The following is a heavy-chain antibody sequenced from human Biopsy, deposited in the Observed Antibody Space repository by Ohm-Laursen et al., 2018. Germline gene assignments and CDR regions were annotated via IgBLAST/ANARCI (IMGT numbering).Heavy chain of an antibody. V-gene: IGHV1-46*01. J-gene: IGHJ6*02. Sequence: SVKISCKASGNTFATYHIHWVRQAPGQGLEWMGVISPSGATTSFSQKFQGRITMTRDTSTGTVYMDLNSLGSEDTAVYYCARAGVGSDGTDSYYYGMDVWGPGTTVTVSS. CDR1: GNTFATYH. CDR2: ISPSGATT. D-gene: IGHD5-24*01. CDR3: ARAGVGSDGTDSYYYGMDV.